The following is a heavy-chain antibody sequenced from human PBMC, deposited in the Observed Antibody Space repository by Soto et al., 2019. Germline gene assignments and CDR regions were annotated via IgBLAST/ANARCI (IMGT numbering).Heavy chain of an antibody. CDR3: AREGYLEWLGGFDY. CDR1: GASISGGDYY. J-gene: IGHJ4*02. D-gene: IGHD3-3*01. V-gene: IGHV4-30-4*01. Sequence: QVQLQESGPGMVKPSQTLSLTCTVSGASISGGDYYWSWIRQSPGKGLEWIGYIHNNGGTAFNPSLQSRLSMSVATSKNQFSLKLSAVTAADAAVYYCAREGYLEWLGGFDYWGQGTLVIVSS. CDR2: IHNNGGT.